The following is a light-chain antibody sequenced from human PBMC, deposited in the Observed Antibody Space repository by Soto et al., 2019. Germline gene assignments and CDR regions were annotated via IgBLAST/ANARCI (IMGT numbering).Light chain of an antibody. CDR1: QSLLHITGETF. Sequence: DVVMTQTPLSLSVAPGQPASISCKSSQSLLHITGETFLFWYIQKPGQSPQLLIYEVSTRVSGVPDRFSGSGSGTDFTLEISRVDADDVGIYYCMQSTQLPPTFGQGTRLGIE. CDR2: EVS. V-gene: IGKV2D-29*02. CDR3: MQSTQLPPT. J-gene: IGKJ5*01.